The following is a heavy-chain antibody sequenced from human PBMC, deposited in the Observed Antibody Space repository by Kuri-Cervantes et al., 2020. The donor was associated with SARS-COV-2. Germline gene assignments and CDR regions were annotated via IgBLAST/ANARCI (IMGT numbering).Heavy chain of an antibody. CDR1: GYTFTGYY. CDR2: INPNSGGT. CDR3: ARGRPTGDLYYMDV. D-gene: IGHD7-27*01. V-gene: IGHV1-2*02. Sequence: ASVKVSCKASGYTFTGYYMHWVRQAPGQGLEWMGWINPNSGGTNYAQKLQGRVTMTTDASTSTAYMELRSLRSDDTAVYYCARGRPTGDLYYMDVWGKGTTVTVSS. J-gene: IGHJ6*03.